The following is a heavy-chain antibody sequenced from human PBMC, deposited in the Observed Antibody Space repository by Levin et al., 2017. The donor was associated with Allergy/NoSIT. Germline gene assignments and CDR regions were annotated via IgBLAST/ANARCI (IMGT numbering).Heavy chain of an antibody. CDR1: GFTFSSYA. CDR2: ISYDGSNK. J-gene: IGHJ5*02. CDR3: ARDAATVTTISGWFDP. Sequence: GGSLRLSCAASGFTFSSYAMHWVRQAPGKGLEWVAVISYDGSNKYYADSVKGRFTISRDNSKNTLYLQMNSLRAEDTAVYYCARDAATVTTISGWFDPWGQGTLVTVSS. V-gene: IGHV3-30-3*01. D-gene: IGHD4-17*01.